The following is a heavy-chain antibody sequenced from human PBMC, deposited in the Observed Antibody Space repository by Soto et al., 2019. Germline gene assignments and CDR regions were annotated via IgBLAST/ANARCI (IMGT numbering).Heavy chain of an antibody. CDR3: ARSGGGGPSGK. CDR1: GGPFSSYT. J-gene: IGHJ4*01. D-gene: IGHD6-25*01. V-gene: IGHV1-69*02. CDR2: IIPVLGLA. Sequence: QVQLVQSGAEVKKPGSSVKVSCRATGGPFSSYTFTWVRQASGQGLEWMGRIIPVLGLANYAQKLQDRVTITADNSTGTVYMQLRGLRSEDTAVYYCARSGGGGPSGKWGPGSLVTVSA.